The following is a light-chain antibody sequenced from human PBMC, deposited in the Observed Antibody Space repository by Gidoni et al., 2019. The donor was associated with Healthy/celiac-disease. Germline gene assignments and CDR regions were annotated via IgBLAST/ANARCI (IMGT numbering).Light chain of an antibody. Sequence: DIQMTQSPSTLSASVGDRVTITCRASQSISSWLAWYQQKPGKAPKLLIYKAFSLESGVPSRFSGSGSGTEFTLTISSLQPDDFATYYCQQYNRYSTFGQGTKLEIK. CDR1: QSISSW. J-gene: IGKJ2*01. V-gene: IGKV1-5*03. CDR3: QQYNRYST. CDR2: KAF.